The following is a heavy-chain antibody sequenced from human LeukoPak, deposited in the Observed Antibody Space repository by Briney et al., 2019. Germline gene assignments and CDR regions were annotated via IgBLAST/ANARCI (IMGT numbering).Heavy chain of an antibody. D-gene: IGHD4-17*01. Sequence: SETPSLTCTVSGGSISNYYRSWIRQPAGKGLEWIGRIYTSGSTNYNPSLKSRVTISVNTSKNQFSLKLSSVTAADTAVYYCARDTGRLRRTPGYYYYYMDVWGKGTTVTVSS. CDR3: ARDTGRLRRTPGYYYYYMDV. J-gene: IGHJ6*03. V-gene: IGHV4-4*07. CDR2: IYTSGST. CDR1: GGSISNYY.